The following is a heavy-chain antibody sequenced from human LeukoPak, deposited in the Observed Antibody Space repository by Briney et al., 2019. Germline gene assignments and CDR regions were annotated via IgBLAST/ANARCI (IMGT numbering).Heavy chain of an antibody. D-gene: IGHD5-12*01. J-gene: IGHJ4*02. CDR1: GSTFSNYG. CDR3: AKDRQQDIMTTIGDY. Sequence: GGSLRLSCAASGSTFSNYGMHWVRQAPGKGLEWVAVISYDGSNKYHADSVKDRFTISRDNSKNTLYLQMNSLRAEDTAVYYCAKDRQQDIMTTIGDYWGQGTLVTVSS. CDR2: ISYDGSNK. V-gene: IGHV3-30*18.